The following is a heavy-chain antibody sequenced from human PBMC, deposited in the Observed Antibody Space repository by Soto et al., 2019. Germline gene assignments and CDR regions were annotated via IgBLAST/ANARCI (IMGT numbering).Heavy chain of an antibody. J-gene: IGHJ4*02. CDR1: TDSNNFSNSY. CDR3: ARHRIEVVWRGFDY. V-gene: IGHV4-39*01. D-gene: IGHD1-1*01. Sequence: SETLSLTCTVFTDSNNFSNSYWGWIRQPPGEGLQWIGSSSYNGGTFFNPSLKGRVDISIYASKRQSSLQVTSVTAADSAVYYCARHRIEVVWRGFDYWSQGRPVTVSS. CDR2: SSYNGGT.